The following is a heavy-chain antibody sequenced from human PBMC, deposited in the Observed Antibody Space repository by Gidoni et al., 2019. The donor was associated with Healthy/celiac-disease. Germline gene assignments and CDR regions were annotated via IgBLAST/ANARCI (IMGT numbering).Heavy chain of an antibody. D-gene: IGHD2-15*01. J-gene: IGHJ3*02. CDR3: ARVRPRGPLSRWDAFDI. CDR2: IYHSGST. V-gene: IGHV4-38-2*01. CDR1: GYSISSGYY. Sequence: QVQLQESGPGLVKPSETLSLTCAVSGYSISSGYYWGWIRQPPGKGLEWIGSIYHSGSTYYNPSLKSRVTISVDTSKNQFSLKLSSVTAADTAVYYCARVRPRGPLSRWDAFDIWGQGTMVTVSS.